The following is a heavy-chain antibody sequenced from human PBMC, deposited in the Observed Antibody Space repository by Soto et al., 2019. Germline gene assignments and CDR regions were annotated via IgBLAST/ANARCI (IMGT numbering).Heavy chain of an antibody. CDR1: GGSISSTFYY. Sequence: PSETLSLTCTVSGGSISSTFYYWGWIRQPPGKGLEWIGSIYYSGSTYYNPSLKSRVTISVDTSKNQFSLSLNSVTAADTAVYYCARPPTASLDAFEIWGQGTRVTVSS. V-gene: IGHV4-39*01. CDR2: IYYSGST. CDR3: ARPPTASLDAFEI. J-gene: IGHJ3*02.